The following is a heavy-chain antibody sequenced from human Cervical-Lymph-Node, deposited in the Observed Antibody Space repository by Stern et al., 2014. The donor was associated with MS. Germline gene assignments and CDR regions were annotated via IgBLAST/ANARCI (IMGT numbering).Heavy chain of an antibody. J-gene: IGHJ4*02. CDR1: GFTFADHA. CDR2: INWSGGNT. CDR3: AKDINDYWSGPADY. V-gene: IGHV3-9*01. Sequence: EVQLVESGGGLVQPGRSLRLSCAASGFTFADHAMHWVRQAPGKGLEWVSGINWSGGNTGYAEGVEGRFTISRDNAKNSLYRQINSLRVEDTAFYYCAKDINDYWSGPADYWGQGTLVTVSS. D-gene: IGHD3-3*01.